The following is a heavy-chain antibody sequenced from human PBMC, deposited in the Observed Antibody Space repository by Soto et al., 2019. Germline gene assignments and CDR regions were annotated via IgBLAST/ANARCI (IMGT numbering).Heavy chain of an antibody. CDR2: IYYSGST. CDR1: GGSISSSSYY. Sequence: SETLSLTCTVSGGSISSSSYYWGWIRQPPGKGLEWIGNIYYSGSTYYNPSLKSRVTISVDTSKNQFSLKLSSVTAADTAVYYCARRYSSSLFDYWGQGTLVTVSS. CDR3: ARRYSSSLFDY. D-gene: IGHD6-13*01. J-gene: IGHJ4*02. V-gene: IGHV4-39*01.